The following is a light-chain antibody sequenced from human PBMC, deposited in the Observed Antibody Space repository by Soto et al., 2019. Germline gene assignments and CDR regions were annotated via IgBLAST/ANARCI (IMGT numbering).Light chain of an antibody. Sequence: ETVLTQSPAPLSLSPGKRAILSCRASQSVSNSLAWYQQKPGQAPRLLIYDATNRATGVPARFSGSGSGTDSPLSYTSRDPEDFAVYYCQRGYTWPSFGPGTKVDIK. J-gene: IGKJ3*01. CDR1: QSVSNS. CDR3: QRGYTWPS. CDR2: DAT. V-gene: IGKV3-11*01.